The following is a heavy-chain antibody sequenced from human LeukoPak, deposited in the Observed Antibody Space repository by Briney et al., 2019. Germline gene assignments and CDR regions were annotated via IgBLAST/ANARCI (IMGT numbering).Heavy chain of an antibody. D-gene: IGHD3-10*01. V-gene: IGHV1-2*02. CDR2: INPNSGGT. J-gene: IGHJ6*03. CDR3: ASQSYYYGSGSYRVDYYYMDV. CDR1: GYTFTGYY. Sequence: ASVKASCKASGYTFTGYYMHWVRQAPGQGLEWMGWINPNSGGTNYAQKFQGRVTMTRDTSISTAYMELSRLRSDDTAVYYCASQSYYYGSGSYRVDYYYMDVWGKGTTVTISS.